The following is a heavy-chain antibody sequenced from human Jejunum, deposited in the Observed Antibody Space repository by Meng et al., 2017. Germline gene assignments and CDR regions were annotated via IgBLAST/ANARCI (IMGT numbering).Heavy chain of an antibody. CDR1: GGSISNYY. Sequence: SETLSLTCTVSGGSISNYYWSWIRQFPGKGLEWIGYISYTGSTNYNPSLNSRVTMSLDTSKNQFSLKLSSVTAADTSVYYCAGVPFPGPSDAIDFWGQGTMVTVSS. CDR2: ISYTGST. J-gene: IGHJ3*01. CDR3: AGVPFPGPSDAIDF. V-gene: IGHV4-59*01. D-gene: IGHD2/OR15-2a*01.